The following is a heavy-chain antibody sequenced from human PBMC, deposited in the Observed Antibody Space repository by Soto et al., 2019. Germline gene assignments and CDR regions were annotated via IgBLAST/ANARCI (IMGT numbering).Heavy chain of an antibody. CDR1: GFTFSSYA. CDR3: AKQKVPPFYGMDV. J-gene: IGHJ6*02. Sequence: LRLSCAASGFTFSSYAMSWVRQAPGKGLEWVSAISGSGGSTYYADSVKGRFTISRDNSKNTLYLQMNSLRAEDTAVYYCAKQKVPPFYGMDVWGQGTTVTVSS. CDR2: ISGSGGST. V-gene: IGHV3-23*01. D-gene: IGHD2-2*01.